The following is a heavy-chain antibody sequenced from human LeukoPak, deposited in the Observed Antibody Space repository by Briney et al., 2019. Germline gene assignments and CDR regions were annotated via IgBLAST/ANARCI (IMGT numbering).Heavy chain of an antibody. CDR2: ISSDGSST. J-gene: IGHJ6*02. CDR1: GFTFSNYW. D-gene: IGHD3-3*01. CDR3: ASHVGDTYYDFWSGYPTRYYYYYYGMDV. V-gene: IGHV3-74*01. Sequence: GGSLRLSCAASGFTFSNYWMHWVRQAPGKGLVWVSRISSDGSSTSYADSVKGRFTISRDNSKNTLYLQMNSLRAEDTAVYYCASHVGDTYYDFWSGYPTRYYYYYYGMDVWGQGTTVTVSS.